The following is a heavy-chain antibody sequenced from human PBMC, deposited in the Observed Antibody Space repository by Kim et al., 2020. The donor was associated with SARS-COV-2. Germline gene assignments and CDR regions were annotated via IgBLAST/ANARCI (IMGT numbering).Heavy chain of an antibody. CDR1: GSSVRSSY. Sequence: GGSLRLSCAVSGSSVRSSYMTWVRQAPGKGLEWVSAIHDAGSTYYADSVKGRFTISRDIPKDTLYLQMNSLRAEDTAVYYCSSSTGGAYFDYWGQGSLVT. V-gene: IGHV3-53*01. J-gene: IGHJ4*02. D-gene: IGHD3-16*01. CDR2: IHDAGST. CDR3: SSSTGGAYFDY.